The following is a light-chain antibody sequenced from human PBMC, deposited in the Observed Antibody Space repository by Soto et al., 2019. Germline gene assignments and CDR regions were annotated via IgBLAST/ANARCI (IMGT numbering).Light chain of an antibody. CDR1: QSISSW. Sequence: DIQMTQSPSTLSASVGDRVTITCWASQSISSWLAWYQQKPGKAPKLLIYDASSLESGVPSRFSGSGSGTEFTLTISRLEPQDFAVYYCQQYGSSPSWTFGQGTKV. CDR2: DAS. CDR3: QQYGSSPSWT. J-gene: IGKJ1*01. V-gene: IGKV1-5*01.